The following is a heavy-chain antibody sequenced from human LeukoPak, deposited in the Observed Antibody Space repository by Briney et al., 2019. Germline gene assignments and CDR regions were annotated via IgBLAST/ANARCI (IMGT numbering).Heavy chain of an antibody. Sequence: ASVKVSCKASGYTFTGYYMHWVRQAPGQGLEWMGWINPNSGGTNYAQKLQGRVTMTRDTSISTAYMELSRLRSDDTAVYYCARASSGWYYRFDYWGQGTLVTVSS. V-gene: IGHV1-2*02. CDR2: INPNSGGT. CDR3: ARASSGWYYRFDY. D-gene: IGHD6-19*01. J-gene: IGHJ4*02. CDR1: GYTFTGYY.